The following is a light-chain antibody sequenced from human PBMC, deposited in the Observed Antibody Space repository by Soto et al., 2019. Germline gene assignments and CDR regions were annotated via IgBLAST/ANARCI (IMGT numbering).Light chain of an antibody. CDR1: QRFCNW. CDR2: KAS. J-gene: IGKJ1*01. CDR3: QQYNSYSWT. Sequence: DIKMTHSLSTLSASVGDTVPISCRATQRFCNWFPWYHQKPGKNHNFLIYKASPLESGVPSRFCGSGSGIEFTLIISSMQPDDFATYYCQQYNSYSWTFGQGTKVQIK. V-gene: IGKV1-5*03.